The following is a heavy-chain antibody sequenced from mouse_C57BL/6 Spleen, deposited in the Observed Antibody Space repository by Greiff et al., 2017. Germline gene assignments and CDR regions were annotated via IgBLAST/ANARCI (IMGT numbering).Heavy chain of an antibody. CDR1: GYTFTSYW. CDR2: IDPSDSYT. Sequence: QVQLQQPGAELVKPGASVKLSCKASGYTFTSYWMQWVKQRPGQGLEWIGEIDPSDSYTNYNQKFKGKATLTVDTSSSTAYMQLSSLTSEDSAVYYCARSYSNSYYFDYWGQGTSVTVSS. V-gene: IGHV1-50*01. CDR3: ARSYSNSYYFDY. J-gene: IGHJ4*01. D-gene: IGHD2-5*01.